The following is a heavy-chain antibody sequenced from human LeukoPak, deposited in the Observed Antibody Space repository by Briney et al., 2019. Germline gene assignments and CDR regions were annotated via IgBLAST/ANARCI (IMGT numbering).Heavy chain of an antibody. Sequence: SVKVSCKASGGTFSSYAISWVRQAPGQGLEWMGGIIPIFGTANYAQKFQGRVTITTDESTSTAYMELSSLRSEDTAVYYCAREGDCRSTSCLGDYWGQGTLVTVSS. CDR2: IIPIFGTA. CDR1: GGTFSSYA. CDR3: AREGDCRSTSCLGDY. V-gene: IGHV1-69*05. J-gene: IGHJ4*02. D-gene: IGHD2-2*01.